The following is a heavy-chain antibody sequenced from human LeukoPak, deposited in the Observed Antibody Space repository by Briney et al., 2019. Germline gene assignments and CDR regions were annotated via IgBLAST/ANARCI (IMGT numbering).Heavy chain of an antibody. CDR2: IKSKTDGGTT. J-gene: IGHJ4*02. Sequence: GGSLRLSCAASGFTFSNAWMSWVRQAPGKGLEWVGRIKSKTDGGTTDYAAPVKGRFTISRDDSKNTLYLQMNSLKTEDTAVYYCTTRGRSSWYYFDYWGQGTLVTVSS. D-gene: IGHD6-13*01. CDR1: GFTFSNAW. CDR3: TTRGRSSWYYFDY. V-gene: IGHV3-15*01.